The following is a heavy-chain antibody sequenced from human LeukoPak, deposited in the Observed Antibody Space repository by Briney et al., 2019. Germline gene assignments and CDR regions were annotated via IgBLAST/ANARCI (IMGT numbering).Heavy chain of an antibody. J-gene: IGHJ4*02. CDR3: ARQAQGYCSGGSCPLLDY. D-gene: IGHD2-15*01. Sequence: SETLSLTCTVSGGSISSYYWSWIRQPAGKGLEWIGRIYTSGSTNYNPSLKSRVTMSVDTSKNQFSLKLSSVTAADTAVYYCARQAQGYCSGGSCPLLDYWGQGTLVTVSS. CDR1: GGSISSYY. V-gene: IGHV4-4*07. CDR2: IYTSGST.